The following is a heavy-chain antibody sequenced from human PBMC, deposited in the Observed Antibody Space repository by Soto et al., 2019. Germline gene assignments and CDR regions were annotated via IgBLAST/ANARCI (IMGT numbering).Heavy chain of an antibody. CDR2: INASGTT. CDR1: GFVFSNYG. J-gene: IGHJ4*02. Sequence: EVQLLESGGGLVQPGESLRLSCAASGFVFSNYGMSWVRQAPGKGLEWVSTINASGTTYFADSVKGRFTISRDNSRNTLFLQMNSLRAEYTAVYYCAKRKYAGSHDYLGQGALVTVSS. CDR3: AKRKYAGSHDY. V-gene: IGHV3-23*01. D-gene: IGHD2-8*01.